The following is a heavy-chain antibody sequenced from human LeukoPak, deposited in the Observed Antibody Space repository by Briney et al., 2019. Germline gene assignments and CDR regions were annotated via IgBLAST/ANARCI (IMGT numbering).Heavy chain of an antibody. CDR1: GFTFSHFG. Sequence: GGPLRLSCAATGFTFSHFGMHWVRQAPGMGPEWVAVIWYNGRNQYYRDSVKGRFTISRDNFKNTLHLQMNSLRVEDTAMYYCVREGTSGNGDGYNSYDYWGQGTLVTVSS. V-gene: IGHV3-33*01. CDR3: VREGTSGNGDGYNSYDY. J-gene: IGHJ4*02. CDR2: IWYNGRNQ. D-gene: IGHD5-24*01.